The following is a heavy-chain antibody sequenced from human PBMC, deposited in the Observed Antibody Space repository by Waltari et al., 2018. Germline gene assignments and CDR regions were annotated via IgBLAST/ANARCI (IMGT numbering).Heavy chain of an antibody. V-gene: IGHV3-30*02. CDR3: AKGGLYYYGMDV. CDR1: GCTVSSYA. Sequence: QVQLVESGGGVVQPGGALRLSCAASGCTVSSYAMHWVRQAPGKGLGWGAFIRYDGSNKYYAESVKGRFTISRDNSKNTLYLQMNSLRAEDTAVYYCAKGGLYYYGMDVWGQGTTVTVSS. CDR2: IRYDGSNK. J-gene: IGHJ6*02. D-gene: IGHD3-16*01.